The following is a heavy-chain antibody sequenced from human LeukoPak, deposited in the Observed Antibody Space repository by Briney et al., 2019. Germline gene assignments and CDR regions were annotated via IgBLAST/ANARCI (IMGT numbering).Heavy chain of an antibody. CDR1: GFTFSSYS. CDR3: ASPSGYSSGWYSSDYYYGMDV. CDR2: ISSSSYI. Sequence: GGSLKLSCAASGFTFSSYSMNWVRQAPGKGLEWVSSISSSSYIYYADSVKGRFTISRDNAKNSLYLQMNSLRAEDTAVYYCASPSGYSSGWYSSDYYYGMDVWGQGTTVTVSS. D-gene: IGHD6-19*01. J-gene: IGHJ6*02. V-gene: IGHV3-21*01.